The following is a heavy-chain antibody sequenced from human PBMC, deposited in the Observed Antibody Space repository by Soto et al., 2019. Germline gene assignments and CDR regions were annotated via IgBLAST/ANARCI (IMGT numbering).Heavy chain of an antibody. V-gene: IGHV3-23*01. CDR3: ARENAVVGPAAIFYYYYYGMDV. D-gene: IGHD2-2*01. CDR2: ISDSGGNT. Sequence: GWSLRLSCPASGFTFTTYAMSWVRQAPGKGLEWVSGISDSGGNTYYADSVKGRFTISRDNSKNTLYLQMNSLRAEDTAVYYCARENAVVGPAAIFYYYYYGMDVWGQGTTVTVSS. CDR1: GFTFTTYA. J-gene: IGHJ6*02.